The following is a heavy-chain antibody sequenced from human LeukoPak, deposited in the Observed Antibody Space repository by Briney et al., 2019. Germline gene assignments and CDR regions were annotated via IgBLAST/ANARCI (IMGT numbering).Heavy chain of an antibody. CDR3: AKGRVLRYFDWSH. J-gene: IGHJ4*02. D-gene: IGHD3-9*01. CDR1: GFTVSSNY. CDR2: ISGSGDYI. V-gene: IGHV3-23*01. Sequence: GGSLRLSCAASGFTVSSNYMSWVRQAPGKGLEWVSSISGSGDYIYYADSVKGRFTISRDNSKNTLYLQMNSLRVEDTAVYYCAKGRVLRYFDWSHWGQGTLVTVSS.